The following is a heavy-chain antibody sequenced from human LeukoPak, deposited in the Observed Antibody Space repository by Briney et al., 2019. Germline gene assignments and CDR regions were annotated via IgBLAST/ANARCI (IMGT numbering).Heavy chain of an antibody. V-gene: IGHV3-30*02. CDR3: ATCSGYKYLQSAY. CDR1: GFSFSGYG. J-gene: IGHJ4*02. D-gene: IGHD5-18*01. CDR2: IRYDGSNE. Sequence: PGGSLRLSCAASGFSFSGYGMHWVRQAPGKGLEWVAFIRYDGSNEYYADSVKGRFTISRDKSKNTLSLQMNGLRVEDTAVYYCATCSGYKYLQSAYWGLGTLVTVSS.